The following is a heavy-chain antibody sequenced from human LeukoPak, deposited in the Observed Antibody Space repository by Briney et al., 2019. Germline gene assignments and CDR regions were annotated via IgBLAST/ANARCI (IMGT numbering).Heavy chain of an antibody. CDR2: INHSGST. V-gene: IGHV4-34*01. D-gene: IGHD4-11*01. Sequence: SETLSLTCAVYGGSFSGYYWSWIRQPPGKGLEWIGEINHSGSTNYNPSLKSRVTISVDTSKNQFSLKLSSVTAADTAVYYCARLQLAKWGYFLYWGQASLVTVSS. CDR1: GGSFSGYY. CDR3: ARLQLAKWGYFLY. J-gene: IGHJ4*02.